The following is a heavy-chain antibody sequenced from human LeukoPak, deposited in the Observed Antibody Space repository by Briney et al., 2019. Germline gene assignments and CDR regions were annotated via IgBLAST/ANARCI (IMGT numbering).Heavy chain of an antibody. CDR2: INHSGST. CDR1: GGSFSGYY. D-gene: IGHD3-3*01. V-gene: IGHV4-34*01. Sequence: PSETLSLTCAVYGGSFSGYYWSWIRQPPGKGLEWIGEINHSGSTNYNPSLKSRVTISVDTSKNQFSLKLSSVTAADTAVYYCSWSSHRNWFDPWGQGTLVTVSS. J-gene: IGHJ5*02. CDR3: SWSSHRNWFDP.